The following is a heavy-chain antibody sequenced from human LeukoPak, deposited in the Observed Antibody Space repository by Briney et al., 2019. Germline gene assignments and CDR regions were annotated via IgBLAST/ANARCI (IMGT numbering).Heavy chain of an antibody. Sequence: PSETLSLTCDVSGGSISTTNWWTWVRQPPGRGLEWIGEIHNGGSATYNPSLNSRVSISLDKSKNQFSLKLRSVTAADTAVYYCARNGPTAAGAFDIWGQGTPVTVSS. CDR3: ARNGPTAAGAFDI. CDR2: IHNGGSA. V-gene: IGHV4-4*02. D-gene: IGHD6-13*01. J-gene: IGHJ3*02. CDR1: GGSISTTNW.